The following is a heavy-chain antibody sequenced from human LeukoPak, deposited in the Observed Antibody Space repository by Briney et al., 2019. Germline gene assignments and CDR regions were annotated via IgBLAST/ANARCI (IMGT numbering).Heavy chain of an antibody. Sequence: GASVKVSCKASGYTFTSYAMNWVRQAPGQGLEWMGWINTNTGNPTYAQGFTGRFVFSLDTSVSTAYLQISSLKAEDTAVYYCARDLGIAAAGTRSEDAFDIWGQGTMVTVSS. CDR3: ARDLGIAAAGTRSEDAFDI. V-gene: IGHV7-4-1*02. CDR1: GYTFTSYA. D-gene: IGHD6-13*01. CDR2: INTNTGNP. J-gene: IGHJ3*02.